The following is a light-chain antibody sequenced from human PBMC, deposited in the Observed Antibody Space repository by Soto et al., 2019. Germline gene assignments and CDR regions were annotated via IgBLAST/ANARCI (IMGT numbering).Light chain of an antibody. CDR1: QSVSSN. V-gene: IGKV3-15*01. J-gene: IGKJ4*01. CDR2: RAS. Sequence: EIVMTQSPATLSVSPGERATLSCRASQSVSSNFAWYQQKPGQAPRLLIYRASTRATGIPARFSGSGSGTEFTLTISNLQSEDFAVYYCQQYNNWPLTFGGGTKVEIK. CDR3: QQYNNWPLT.